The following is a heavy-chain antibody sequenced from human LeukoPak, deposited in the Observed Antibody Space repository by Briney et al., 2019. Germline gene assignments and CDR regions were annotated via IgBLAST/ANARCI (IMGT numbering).Heavy chain of an antibody. Sequence: PGGSLKLSCAASGFTFSTYWMHWVRQAARNGLVWVSHIDSDGSSSTYGHSAKGRFTISRDNAKNTLYLQMSSLRAEDTAVYYCARGTATTAGIDYWGQGTLVAVSS. D-gene: IGHD6-13*01. CDR2: IDSDGSSS. CDR3: ARGTATTAGIDY. J-gene: IGHJ4*02. V-gene: IGHV3-74*01. CDR1: GFTFSTYW.